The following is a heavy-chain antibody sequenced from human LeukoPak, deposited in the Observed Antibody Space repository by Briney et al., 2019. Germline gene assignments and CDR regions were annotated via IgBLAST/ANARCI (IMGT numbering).Heavy chain of an antibody. CDR3: ARDRALAGTNVDAFDF. J-gene: IGHJ3*01. D-gene: IGHD6-19*01. V-gene: IGHV1-2*02. CDR2: INPNSDVT. CDR1: GYTFTGYY. Sequence: ASVKVSCKASGYTFTGYYIHWVRQAPGQGLEWMGWINPNSDVTNYAQTLQGRVTMTRDTSISTAYMELRRLRSDDTAAYYCARDRALAGTNVDAFDFWGQGTMVTVSS.